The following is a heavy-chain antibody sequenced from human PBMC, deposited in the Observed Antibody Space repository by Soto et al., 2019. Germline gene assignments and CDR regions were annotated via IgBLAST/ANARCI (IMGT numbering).Heavy chain of an antibody. J-gene: IGHJ5*02. CDR1: GGSISSYY. CDR2: IYYSGST. D-gene: IGHD6-13*01. CDR3: ARDLVAAARFDP. Sequence: QVQLQESGPGLVKPSETLSLTCTVSGGSISSYYWSWIRQPPGKGLEWIGYIYYSGSTNYNPSLKSRVTISVDTSKNQFSLKLSSVTAADTAVYYCARDLVAAARFDPWGQGTLVTVSS. V-gene: IGHV4-59*01.